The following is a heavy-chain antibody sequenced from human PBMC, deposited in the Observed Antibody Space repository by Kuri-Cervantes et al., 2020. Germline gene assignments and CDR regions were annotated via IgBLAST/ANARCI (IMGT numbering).Heavy chain of an antibody. D-gene: IGHD3-22*01. Sequence: SGPTLVKPTQTLTLTCTFSGFPLSTSGVGVGWIRQPPGKALEWLALIYWDDDKRYSPSLKSRLTITKDTSKNQVVLTMTNMDPVDTATYYCAHWYYDWSQFDYWGQGTLVTVSS. J-gene: IGHJ4*02. CDR2: IYWDDDK. CDR3: AHWYYDWSQFDY. V-gene: IGHV2-5*02. CDR1: GFPLSTSGVG.